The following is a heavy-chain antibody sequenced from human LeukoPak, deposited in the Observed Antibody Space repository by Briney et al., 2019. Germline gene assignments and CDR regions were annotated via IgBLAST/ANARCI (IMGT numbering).Heavy chain of an antibody. CDR1: GFTFSRHG. Sequence: GGSLRLSCAASGFTFSRHGMHWVRQAPGKGLEWVAFIRYDGSNKYYADSVKGRFTISRDNSKNTLYLQMNSLRAEDTAVYYCAKDAHPERGSNAFDIWGQGTMVTVSS. CDR2: IRYDGSNK. CDR3: AKDAHPERGSNAFDI. J-gene: IGHJ3*02. D-gene: IGHD3-10*01. V-gene: IGHV3-30*02.